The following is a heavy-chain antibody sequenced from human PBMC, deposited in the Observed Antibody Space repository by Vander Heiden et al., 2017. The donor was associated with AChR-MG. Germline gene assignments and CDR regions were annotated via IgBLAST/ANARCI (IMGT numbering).Heavy chain of an antibody. Sequence: QVQLVESGGGVVQPGRSLRLSCAASGFTFSSYTMHWVRQAPGKGLEWVAIISYDGSNKSYADSVKGRFTISRDNSKNTLYLKMNSLRAEDTAVYYCARSETAMVTYGFLCDYWGQGTLVTVSS. V-gene: IGHV3-30-3*01. CDR3: ARSETAMVTYGFLCDY. CDR1: GFTFSSYT. CDR2: ISYDGSNK. D-gene: IGHD5-18*01. J-gene: IGHJ4*02.